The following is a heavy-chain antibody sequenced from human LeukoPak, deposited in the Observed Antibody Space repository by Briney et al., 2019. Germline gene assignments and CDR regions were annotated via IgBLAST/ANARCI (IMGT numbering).Heavy chain of an antibody. CDR2: ISGSGGST. CDR3: AKDFSNCSSTSYYSWYFDL. V-gene: IGHV3-23*01. D-gene: IGHD2-2*02. Sequence: PGGSLRLSCAASGFTFSSYAMSWVRQAPGKGLEWVSAISGSGGSTYYADSVKGRFTISRDNSKNTLYLQMNSLRAEDTAVYYCAKDFSNCSSTSYYSWYFDLWGRGTPVTVSS. CDR1: GFTFSSYA. J-gene: IGHJ2*01.